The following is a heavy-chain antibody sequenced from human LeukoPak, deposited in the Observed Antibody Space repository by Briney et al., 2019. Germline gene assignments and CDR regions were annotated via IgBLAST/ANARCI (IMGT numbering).Heavy chain of an antibody. CDR1: GFTFSSYS. J-gene: IGHJ4*02. CDR2: ISSSSLYI. CDR3: ARGPPGARTAPDY. D-gene: IGHD3-10*01. V-gene: IGHV3-21*01. Sequence: GGSLRLSCAASGFTFSSYSMNWVRQAPGKGLEWVSSISSSSLYIFYADSLKGRFTISRDNAKNSLYLLMNSLTAEDTAVYYCARGPPGARTAPDYWGQGTLVTVSS.